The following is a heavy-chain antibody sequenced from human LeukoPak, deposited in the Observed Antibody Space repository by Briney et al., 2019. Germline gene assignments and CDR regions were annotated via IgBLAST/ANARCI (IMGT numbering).Heavy chain of an antibody. J-gene: IGHJ4*02. Sequence: SETLSLTCTVSGGSISSYYWSWIRQPPGKGLEWIGYIYYSGSTYYNPSLKSRVTISVDTSKNQFSLKLSSVTAADTAVYYCALTGWGCSGGSCYPETLFDYWGQGTLVTVSS. CDR1: GGSISSYY. CDR3: ALTGWGCSGGSCYPETLFDY. V-gene: IGHV4-59*06. CDR2: IYYSGST. D-gene: IGHD2-15*01.